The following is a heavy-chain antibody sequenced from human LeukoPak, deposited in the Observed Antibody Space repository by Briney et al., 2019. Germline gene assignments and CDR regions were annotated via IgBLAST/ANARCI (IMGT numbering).Heavy chain of an antibody. D-gene: IGHD2-2*01. CDR3: AVEVYCSSTSCYAGGLDY. CDR2: MNPNSGNT. CDR1: GYTFTGYY. V-gene: IGHV1-8*02. J-gene: IGHJ4*02. Sequence: ASVKVSCKASGYTFTGYYMHWVRQATGQGLEWMGWMNPNSGNTGYAQKFQGRVTMTRNTSISTAYMELSSLRSEDTAVYYCAVEVYCSSTSCYAGGLDYWGQGTLVTVSS.